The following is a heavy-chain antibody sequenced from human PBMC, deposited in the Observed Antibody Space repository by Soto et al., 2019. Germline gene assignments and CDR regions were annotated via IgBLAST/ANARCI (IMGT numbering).Heavy chain of an antibody. CDR3: AAPVSHNTLAFDI. J-gene: IGHJ3*02. V-gene: IGHV1-18*01. CDR1: GYTFSSYG. D-gene: IGHD1-1*01. Sequence: GASVKVSCKASGYTFSSYGISWVRQAPGQGLEWMGWISGYNGNTNFAQNLQGRVTMTTDTPTSTAFMELRSLRSEDTAVYYCAAPVSHNTLAFDIWGQGTMVTVSS. CDR2: ISGYNGNT.